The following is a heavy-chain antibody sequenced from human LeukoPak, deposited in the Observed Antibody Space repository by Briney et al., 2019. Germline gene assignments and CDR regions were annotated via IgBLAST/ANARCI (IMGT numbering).Heavy chain of an antibody. J-gene: IGHJ3*02. V-gene: IGHV1-69*13. CDR1: GGTFSSYA. CDR2: IIPIFGTA. Sequence: ASVKVSSKASGGTFSSYAISWVRQAPGQGLEWMGGIIPIFGTANYAQKFQGRVTITADESTSTAYMELSSLRSEDTAVYYCARDGSGAFDIWGQGTMVTVSS. CDR3: ARDGSGAFDI. D-gene: IGHD1-14*01.